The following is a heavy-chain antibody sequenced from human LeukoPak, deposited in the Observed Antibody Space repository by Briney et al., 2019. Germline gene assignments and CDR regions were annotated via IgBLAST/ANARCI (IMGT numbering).Heavy chain of an antibody. D-gene: IGHD3-22*01. V-gene: IGHV1-2*02. CDR2: INPNSGGT. J-gene: IGHJ4*02. CDR1: GYTFTGYY. Sequence: ASVKVSCKSSGYTFTGYYMHWVRQAPGQGLEWMGWINPNSGGTNYAQEFQGRVTMTRDTSISTAYMELSRLRSDDTAVYYCARDRTPYYYDNSGSPFDYWGQGTLVTVSS. CDR3: ARDRTPYYYDNSGSPFDY.